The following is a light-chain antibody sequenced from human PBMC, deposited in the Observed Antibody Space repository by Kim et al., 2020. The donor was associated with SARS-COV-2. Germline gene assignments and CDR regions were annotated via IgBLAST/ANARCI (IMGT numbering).Light chain of an antibody. Sequence: SSELTQDPAVSVALGQTVRITCQGDSLRSFYASWYQQKPGQAPVLVIYGKNNRPSGIPDRFSGSSSGNTASLTITGAQAEDEADYYCNSRDSNGNHRVFGTGTKVIVL. CDR3: NSRDSNGNHRV. CDR1: SLRSFY. V-gene: IGLV3-19*01. CDR2: GKN. J-gene: IGLJ1*01.